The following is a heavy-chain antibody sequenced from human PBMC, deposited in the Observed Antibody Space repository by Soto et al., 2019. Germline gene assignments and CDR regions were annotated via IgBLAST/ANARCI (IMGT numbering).Heavy chain of an antibody. V-gene: IGHV3-23*01. J-gene: IGHJ2*01. CDR3: VKDHQTLGRRCFDL. CDR2: ISFSDGGT. Sequence: GGLIRLPCAAAGGPFRSYAMTWVRPAPGKGLEWVSSISFSDGGTYYADSVKGRLTISRDNSKNTLFLQMNSLRVEDTAVYYCVKDHQTLGRRCFDLWGRGPLVTGS. CDR1: GGPFRSYA. D-gene: IGHD3-16*01.